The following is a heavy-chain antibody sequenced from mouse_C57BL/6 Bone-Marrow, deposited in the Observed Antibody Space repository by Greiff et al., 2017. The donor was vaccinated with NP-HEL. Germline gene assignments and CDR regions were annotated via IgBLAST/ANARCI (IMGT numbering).Heavy chain of an antibody. V-gene: IGHV3-6*01. CDR3: ASPYSNYGYAMDY. J-gene: IGHJ4*01. CDR2: ISYDGSN. Sequence: ESGPGLVKPTQSISLTCSVTGYSITSGYYWNWIRQFPGNKLEWMGYISYDGSNNYNPSLKNRISITRDTSKNQFFLKLNSVTTEDTATYYCASPYSNYGYAMDYWGQGTSVTVSS. D-gene: IGHD2-5*01. CDR1: GYSITSGYY.